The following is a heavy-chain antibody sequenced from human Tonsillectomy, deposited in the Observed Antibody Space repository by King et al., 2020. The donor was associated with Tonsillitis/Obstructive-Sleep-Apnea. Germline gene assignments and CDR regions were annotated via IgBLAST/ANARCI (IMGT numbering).Heavy chain of an antibody. D-gene: IGHD2-2*01. Sequence: VQLQQWGAGLLKPSETLSLTCAVYGGSFSGYYWSWIRQPPGKGLEWIGEINHSGSTNYNPSLKSRVTISVDTSKNQFSLKLSSVTAADTAVYYCARGARPHCSSTSCYRFYYYYMDVWGKGTTVTVSS. CDR2: INHSGST. CDR1: GGSFSGYY. J-gene: IGHJ6*03. CDR3: ARGARPHCSSTSCYRFYYYYMDV. V-gene: IGHV4-34*01.